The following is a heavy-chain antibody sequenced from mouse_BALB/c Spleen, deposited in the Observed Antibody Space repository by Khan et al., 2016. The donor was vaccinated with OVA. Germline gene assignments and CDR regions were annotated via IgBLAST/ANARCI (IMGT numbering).Heavy chain of an antibody. J-gene: IGHJ3*01. CDR1: GFSLDKYS. V-gene: IGHV2-2*02. CDR2: TWSAGST. Sequence: QVQLKQSGPGLVAPSQSLSITCTVSGFSLDKYSVHWIRQSPGKGLEWLGVTWSAGSTDDNAALISRLSITKDNSRSQVFFKVNSLQLKDTAIHYCARRGYAYGRRALFVYWGPVTLVTVSA. D-gene: IGHD2-2*01. CDR3: ARRGYAYGRRALFVY.